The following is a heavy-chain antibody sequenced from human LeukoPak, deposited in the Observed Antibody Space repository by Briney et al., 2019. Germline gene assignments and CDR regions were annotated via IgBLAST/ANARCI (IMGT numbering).Heavy chain of an antibody. D-gene: IGHD2-21*01. Sequence: GGSLRLSCAASGFTFSGYAMSWVRQAPGKGLEWVSAISGSGGSTYYADSVKGRFTISRDNSKNTLYLQMNSLRAEDTAVYYCAKDLDPRHSVAGVWGQGTLVTVSS. CDR2: ISGSGGST. J-gene: IGHJ4*02. CDR1: GFTFSGYA. V-gene: IGHV3-23*01. CDR3: AKDLDPRHSVAGV.